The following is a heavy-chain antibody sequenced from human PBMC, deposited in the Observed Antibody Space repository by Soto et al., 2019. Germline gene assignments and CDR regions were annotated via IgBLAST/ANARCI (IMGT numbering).Heavy chain of an antibody. D-gene: IGHD2-15*01. J-gene: IGHJ5*01. CDR1: GGSIYRSGYY. Sequence: SETLSLTCTVSGGSIYRSGYYWGWTRQPPGRGLEWIGNIDYNGVTYSNPSLKSRVTISRDTSKNQFSLKLTSVTAADTALYYCGKVLVGATGHTDSDSWGPGTLVT. CDR2: IDYNGVT. V-gene: IGHV4-39*01. CDR3: GKVLVGATGHTDSDS.